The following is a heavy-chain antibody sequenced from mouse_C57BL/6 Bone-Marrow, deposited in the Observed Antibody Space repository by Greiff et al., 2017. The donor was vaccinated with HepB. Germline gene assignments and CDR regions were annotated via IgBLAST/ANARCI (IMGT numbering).Heavy chain of an antibody. V-gene: IGHV5-12*01. CDR3: ARRGDFDFDY. CDR1: GFTFSDYY. Sequence: EVQLQESGGGLVQPGGSLKLSCAASGFTFSDYYMYWVRQTPEKRLEWVAYISNGGGSTYYPDTVKGRFTISRDNAKNTLYLQMSRLKSEDTAMYYCARRGDFDFDYWGQGTTLTVSS. CDR2: ISNGGGST. J-gene: IGHJ2*01.